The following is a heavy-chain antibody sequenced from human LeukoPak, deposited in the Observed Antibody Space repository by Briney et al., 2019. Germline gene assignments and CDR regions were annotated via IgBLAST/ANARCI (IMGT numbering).Heavy chain of an antibody. J-gene: IGHJ4*02. D-gene: IGHD5-24*01. CDR2: SNAGNSDT. Sequence: GESLKISCKGSGSDFTAYWIAWVRQRPGKGLEWIGNSNAGNSDTMNSRSFQAQVTITVDQSIRTTYLPFRSLKASDTAIYYCARHFSYNWFGYWGQGSPVTVSS. V-gene: IGHV5-51*01. CDR1: GSDFTAYW. CDR3: ARHFSYNWFGY.